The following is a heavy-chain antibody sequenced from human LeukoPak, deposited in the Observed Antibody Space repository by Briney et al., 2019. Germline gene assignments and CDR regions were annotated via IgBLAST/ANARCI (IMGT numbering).Heavy chain of an antibody. J-gene: IGHJ4*02. V-gene: IGHV3-49*03. CDR1: GFTFGDYA. CDR3: TRVEEARADFDY. CDR2: IRSKAYGGTT. Sequence: PGGSLRLSCTASGFTFGDYAMSWFRQAPGKGLEWVGFIRSKAYGGTTEYAASVKGRFTISRDDSKSIAYLQMNRLKTEDTAVYYCTRVEEARADFDYWGQGTLVTVSS.